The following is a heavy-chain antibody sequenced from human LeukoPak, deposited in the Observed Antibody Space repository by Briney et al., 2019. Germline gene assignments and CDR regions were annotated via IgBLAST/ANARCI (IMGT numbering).Heavy chain of an antibody. CDR2: MNPNSGNT. D-gene: IGHD4-23*01. J-gene: IGHJ5*02. V-gene: IGHV1-8*01. CDR3: ARGEGPMVVLQDPGFDP. Sequence: ASVKVSCKASGYTFTSYDINWVRQATRQGLEWMGWMNPNSGNTGYAQKFQGRVTMTRNTSISTAYMELSSLRSEDTAVYYCARGEGPMVVLQDPGFDPWGQGTLVTVSS. CDR1: GYTFTSYD.